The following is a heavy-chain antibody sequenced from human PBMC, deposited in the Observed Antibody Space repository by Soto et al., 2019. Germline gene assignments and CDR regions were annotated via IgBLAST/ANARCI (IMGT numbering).Heavy chain of an antibody. CDR1: VDSISSCGSS. Sequence: SEPLCLTGPVSVDSISSCGSSWSWIRQPPQKGLEWIGYIYHTGSTSYSPSLKSRVTISVDKSKNQFSLILNSVTAADTAIYYCARAHYGPSGYYFDSWGQGTLVTVS. CDR2: IYHTGST. CDR3: ARAHYGPSGYYFDS. V-gene: IGHV4-30-2*01. J-gene: IGHJ4*02. D-gene: IGHD3-22*01.